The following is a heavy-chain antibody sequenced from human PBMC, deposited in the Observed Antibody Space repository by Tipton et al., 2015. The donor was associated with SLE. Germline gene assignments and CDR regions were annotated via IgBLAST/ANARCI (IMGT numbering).Heavy chain of an antibody. V-gene: IGHV3-23*04. Sequence: QLVQSGGGVVQPGRSLRLSCAASRFTFSSYAIHWVRQAPGKGLEWVSGISGSGGSTSCADSVKGRFTISRDNSKNTLYLQMNSLRAEDTAVYYCAKESPDYYYMDVWGKGTTVTVSS. J-gene: IGHJ6*03. CDR3: AKESPDYYYMDV. CDR2: ISGSGGST. CDR1: RFTFSSYA.